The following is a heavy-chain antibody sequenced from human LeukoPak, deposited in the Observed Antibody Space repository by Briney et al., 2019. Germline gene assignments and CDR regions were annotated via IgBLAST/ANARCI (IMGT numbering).Heavy chain of an antibody. Sequence: GGSLRLSCAASGSTFSSFEMKWVRQAPGKGLEWVSYISSGGSTIYYADSVKGRFTISRDNAKNSLYLQMNSLRAEDTAVYYCARGVGSRGYVDYWGQGTLVTVSS. CDR2: ISSGGSTI. CDR1: GSTFSSFE. V-gene: IGHV3-48*03. D-gene: IGHD5-12*01. J-gene: IGHJ4*02. CDR3: ARGVGSRGYVDY.